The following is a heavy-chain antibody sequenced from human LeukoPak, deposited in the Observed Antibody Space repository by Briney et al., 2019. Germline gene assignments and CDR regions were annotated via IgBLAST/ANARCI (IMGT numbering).Heavy chain of an antibody. D-gene: IGHD1-26*01. CDR1: GYSISSGFY. CDR2: IYYSGST. J-gene: IGHJ4*02. CDR3: AREGGSYGSEPRIFDY. Sequence: KPSETLSLTCTVSGYSISSGFYWGWIQQPPGKGLEWIGYIYYSGSTNYNPSLKSRVTTSVDTSKNQFSLKLSSVTAADTAVYYCAREGGSYGSEPRIFDYWGQGTLVTVSS. V-gene: IGHV4-61*01.